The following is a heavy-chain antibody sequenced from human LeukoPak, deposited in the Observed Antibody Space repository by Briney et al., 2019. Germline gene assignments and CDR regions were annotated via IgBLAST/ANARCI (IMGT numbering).Heavy chain of an antibody. Sequence: SETLSLTCTVSGGSISSYYWSWIRQPAGKGLEWTGRIYTSGSTNYNPSLKSRVTMSVDTSKNQFSLQLNSVTPEDTAVYYCARERYSSSWYFDYWGQGTLVTVSS. CDR3: ARERYSSSWYFDY. D-gene: IGHD6-13*01. V-gene: IGHV4-4*07. CDR1: GGSISSYY. J-gene: IGHJ4*02. CDR2: IYTSGST.